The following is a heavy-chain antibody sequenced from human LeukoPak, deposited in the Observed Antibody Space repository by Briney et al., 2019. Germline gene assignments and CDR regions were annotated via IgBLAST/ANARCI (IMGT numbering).Heavy chain of an antibody. J-gene: IGHJ4*02. Sequence: GGSLRLSCAASGFTFSSYAMSWVRQAPGKGLEWVSSISNSGGSTYYADSVKGRFTISRDNAKNSLFLQMNSLRAEDTAVYYCTRRVPNQVITDYFDYWGQGTLVTVSS. D-gene: IGHD3-16*01. CDR1: GFTFSSYA. V-gene: IGHV3-23*01. CDR3: TRRVPNQVITDYFDY. CDR2: ISNSGGST.